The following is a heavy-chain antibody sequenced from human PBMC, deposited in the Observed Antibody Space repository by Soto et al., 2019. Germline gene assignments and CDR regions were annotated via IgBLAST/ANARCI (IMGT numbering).Heavy chain of an antibody. Sequence: GGSLGLSCAASGFTFSSYAMHWVRQAPGKGLEWGAVISYDGSNKYYADSVKGRFTISRDNSKNTLYLQMNSLRAEDTAVYYCARVLSSSGYYYGDYYYYGMDVWGQGTTVTVSS. V-gene: IGHV3-30-3*01. CDR2: ISYDGSNK. J-gene: IGHJ6*02. CDR1: GFTFSSYA. D-gene: IGHD3-22*01. CDR3: ARVLSSSGYYYGDYYYYGMDV.